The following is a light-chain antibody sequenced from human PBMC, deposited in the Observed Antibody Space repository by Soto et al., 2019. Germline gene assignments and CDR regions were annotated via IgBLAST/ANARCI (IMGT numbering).Light chain of an antibody. CDR1: QDVHSRY. CDR2: ASS. Sequence: TKAPGIRSLSPGDRPTLSCSASQDVHSRYLFWYQQKVGQPPRLLIYASSKRATGIPDRFSGSGSGTEFTLTISNLQSEDFAVYYCQQYHSWPITLGQGTRLEI. CDR3: QQYHSWPIT. V-gene: IGKV3-20*01. J-gene: IGKJ5*01.